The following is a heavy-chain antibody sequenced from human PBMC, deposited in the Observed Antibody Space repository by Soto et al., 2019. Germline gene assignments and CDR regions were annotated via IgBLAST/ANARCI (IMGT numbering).Heavy chain of an antibody. V-gene: IGHV3-30*18. Sequence: QVELVESGGGVVQPGRSLRLSCAASGYTFSRFGMHWVRQAPGKGLEWVAVASYDGSYKYYADSVKGRFTISRDNSKNTLYLQMNSLRAEDTAVYYCAKERSVVATTPDFDYWGQGTLVTVSS. CDR2: ASYDGSYK. CDR3: AKERSVVATTPDFDY. D-gene: IGHD5-12*01. J-gene: IGHJ4*02. CDR1: GYTFSRFG.